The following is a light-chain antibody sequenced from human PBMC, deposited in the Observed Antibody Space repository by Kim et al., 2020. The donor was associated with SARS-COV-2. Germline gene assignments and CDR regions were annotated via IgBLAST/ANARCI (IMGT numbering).Light chain of an antibody. Sequence: SSPGDRAPLSCRASQSVSSNLAWYQQRPGQAPRLLIYGASRRATGIPDRFSGSGSGTDFTLTISRLEPEDFAVYYCQQYDGTSPLTFGQGTKLEI. V-gene: IGKV3-20*01. CDR1: QSVSSN. CDR2: GAS. J-gene: IGKJ2*01. CDR3: QQYDGTSPLT.